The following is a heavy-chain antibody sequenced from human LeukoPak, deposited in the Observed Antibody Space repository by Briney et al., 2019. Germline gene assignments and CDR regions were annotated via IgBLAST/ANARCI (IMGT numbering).Heavy chain of an antibody. D-gene: IGHD3-10*01. CDR3: ARARITMVRGVITPDY. Sequence: ASVKVSCKASGYTFTGYYMHWVRQAPGQGLEWMGRIDPNSGGTNYAQKFQGRVTMTRDTSISTAYMELSRLRCDDTAVYYCARARITMVRGVITPDYWGQGTLVTVSS. V-gene: IGHV1-2*06. CDR2: IDPNSGGT. J-gene: IGHJ4*02. CDR1: GYTFTGYY.